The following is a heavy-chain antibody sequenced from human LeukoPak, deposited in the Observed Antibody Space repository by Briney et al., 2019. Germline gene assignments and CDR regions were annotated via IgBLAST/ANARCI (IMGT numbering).Heavy chain of an antibody. CDR3: ARTSLVGATRCFDY. CDR1: GGSVSSGSYY. J-gene: IGHJ4*02. CDR2: IYYSGST. V-gene: IGHV4-61*01. Sequence: SETLSLTCTVSGGSVSSGSYYWSWIRQPPGKGLEWIGCIYYSGSTNYNPSLKGRVTISVDTSKSQFSLKLSSVTAADTAVYYCARTSLVGATRCFDYWGQGTLVTVSS. D-gene: IGHD1-26*01.